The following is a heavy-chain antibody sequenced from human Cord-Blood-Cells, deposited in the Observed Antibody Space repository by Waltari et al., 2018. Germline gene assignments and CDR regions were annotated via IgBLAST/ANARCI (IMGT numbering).Heavy chain of an antibody. V-gene: IGHV4-34*01. CDR2: INHSGST. Sequence: QLQLQPWGAGLLKLSATLPLTCAVYGGSFSGYYWTWHRQPQGKGLEWIGEINHSGSTNYNPSLKSRVTISVDTSKNQFSPKLSSVTAADTAVYYCARDGLTGDGDPSDAFDIWGQGTMVTVSS. D-gene: IGHD7-27*01. CDR1: GGSFSGYY. J-gene: IGHJ3*02. CDR3: ARDGLTGDGDPSDAFDI.